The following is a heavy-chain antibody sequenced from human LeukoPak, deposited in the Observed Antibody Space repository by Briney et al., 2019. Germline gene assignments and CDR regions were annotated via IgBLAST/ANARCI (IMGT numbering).Heavy chain of an antibody. CDR3: ARDRRYSGSIFDY. V-gene: IGHV1-2*04. J-gene: IGHJ4*02. CDR2: INPNSGGT. CDR1: GYTFTGYY. D-gene: IGHD1-26*01. Sequence: ASVTVSCKASGYTFTGYYMHWVRQAPGQGLEWMGWINPNSGGTNYAQKFQGWVTMTRDTSISTAYMELSRLRSDDTAVYYCARDRRYSGSIFDYWGQGTLVTVSS.